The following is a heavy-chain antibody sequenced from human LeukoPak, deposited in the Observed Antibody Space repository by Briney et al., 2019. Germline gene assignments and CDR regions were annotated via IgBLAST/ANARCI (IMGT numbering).Heavy chain of an antibody. D-gene: IGHD6-19*01. V-gene: IGHV1-8*01. CDR3: ARAVAGGSHYGMDV. CDR1: GYTFTSYD. Sequence: GASVKVSCKASGYTFTSYDINWVRQATAQGREWMGWMNPNSGNTGYAQKFQGRVTMTRNTSISTAYMELNSLRSEDTAVYCCARAVAGGSHYGMDVWGQGTTVTVSS. J-gene: IGHJ6*02. CDR2: MNPNSGNT.